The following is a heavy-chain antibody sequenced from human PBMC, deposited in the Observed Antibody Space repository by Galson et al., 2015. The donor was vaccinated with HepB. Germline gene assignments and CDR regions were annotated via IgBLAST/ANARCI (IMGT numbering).Heavy chain of an antibody. CDR2: IYPGESDT. V-gene: IGHV5-51*01. CDR3: ARASGGWTDWYFDL. Sequence: QSGAEVKKPGDSLNISCKASGYTFTSYWIGWVRQMPGRGLVWMAIIYPGESDTRSSPSFQGQVTILAGKSSRTAYLPWSSLKASDTDRYYCARASGGWTDWYFDLWGRGTLVTVSS. J-gene: IGHJ2*01. D-gene: IGHD6-19*01. CDR1: GYTFTSYW.